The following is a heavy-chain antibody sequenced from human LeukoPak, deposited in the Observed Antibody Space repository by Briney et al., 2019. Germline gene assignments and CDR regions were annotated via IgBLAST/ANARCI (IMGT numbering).Heavy chain of an antibody. V-gene: IGHV3-30-3*01. CDR2: MSYDGNNK. Sequence: PGGSLRLSCAASGFMFSSYAMHWVRQAPGKGLEWVAAMSYDGNNKYYANSVKGRFTISRDISKSTLYMQMTSLRTEDTAVYYCARVNDMQRLRTGLDYWGQGTLVTVSS. D-gene: IGHD6-25*01. J-gene: IGHJ4*02. CDR3: ARVNDMQRLRTGLDY. CDR1: GFMFSSYA.